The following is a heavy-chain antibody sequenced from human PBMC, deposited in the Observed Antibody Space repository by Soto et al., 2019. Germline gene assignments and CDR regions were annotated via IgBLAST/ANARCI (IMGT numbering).Heavy chain of an antibody. D-gene: IGHD2-21*02. CDR2: IKGKGGNGAT. CDR1: GFTFIYAW. V-gene: IGHV3-15*01. J-gene: IGHJ4*02. CDR3: TAGDGRTHNAL. Sequence: EVQLVESGGGLVKPGGSTRLSCAASGFTFIYAWMTWVRQAPGKGLEWVARIKGKGGNGATDYAAPVKGRFTISRDDSRNTRYLQMTSLKTEDTAVYYCTAGDGRTHNALWGQGTQVTVSP.